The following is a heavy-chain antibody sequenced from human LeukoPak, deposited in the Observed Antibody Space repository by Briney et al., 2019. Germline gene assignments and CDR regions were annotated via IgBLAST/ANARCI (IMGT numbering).Heavy chain of an antibody. CDR2: ISWNSGSI. CDR3: AKGDDSSGYSISFDI. J-gene: IGHJ3*02. Sequence: GRSLRLSCAASGFTFDDYAMQWVRQAPGKGLEWVSGISWNSGSIGYADSVKGRFTISRDNAKNSLYLQMNSLRAEDTALYYCAKGDDSSGYSISFDIWGQGTMVTVSS. D-gene: IGHD3-22*01. V-gene: IGHV3-9*01. CDR1: GFTFDDYA.